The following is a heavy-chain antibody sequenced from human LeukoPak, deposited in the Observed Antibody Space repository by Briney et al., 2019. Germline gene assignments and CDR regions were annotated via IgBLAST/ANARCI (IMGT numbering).Heavy chain of an antibody. J-gene: IGHJ4*02. Sequence: SETLSLTCTVSGYSISSGYYWGWIRQPPGKGLEWIGSIYHSGSTYYNPSLKSRVTISVDTSKNQFSLKLSSVTAADTAVYYCARVLVSVRGVNYFDYWGQGTLVTVSS. D-gene: IGHD3-10*01. CDR1: GYSISSGYY. V-gene: IGHV4-38-2*02. CDR2: IYHSGST. CDR3: ARVLVSVRGVNYFDY.